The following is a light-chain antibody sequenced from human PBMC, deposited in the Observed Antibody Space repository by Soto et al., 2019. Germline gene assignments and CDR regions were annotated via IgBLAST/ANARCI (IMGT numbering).Light chain of an antibody. CDR2: KAS. V-gene: IGKV1-5*03. J-gene: IGKJ1*01. CDR1: QTISSW. Sequence: DIQMTQSPSTLSGSVGDRVTITCRASQTISSWLAWYQQKPGKAPKLLIYKASTLKSGVPSRFSCSGSGTEFTLTISSLQPDDFATYYSQHYNSYSEAFGQGTKVDIK. CDR3: QHYNSYSEA.